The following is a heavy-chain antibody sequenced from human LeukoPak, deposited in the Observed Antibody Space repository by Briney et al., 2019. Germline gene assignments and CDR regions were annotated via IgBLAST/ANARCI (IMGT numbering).Heavy chain of an antibody. CDR2: IYYSGIT. V-gene: IGHV4-39*07. CDR3: ARDMYSHNLDADF. Sequence: SETLSLTCTVSGGSISSSSYYWGWIRQPPGKGLEWIGSIYYSGITYYNPSLKSRVTISVDTSKNQFSLKLTSVTAADTAVYYCARDMYSHNLDADFWGQGTLVTVSS. CDR1: GGSISSSSYY. D-gene: IGHD5-18*01. J-gene: IGHJ4*02.